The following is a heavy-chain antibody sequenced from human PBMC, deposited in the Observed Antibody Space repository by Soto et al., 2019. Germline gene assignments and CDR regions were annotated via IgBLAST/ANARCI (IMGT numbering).Heavy chain of an antibody. J-gene: IGHJ4*02. V-gene: IGHV4-39*01. D-gene: IGHD2-2*01. CDR2: IDYNGVT. CDR1: GASISSRDYY. CDR3: GRVMIGTSRHTDSDY. Sequence: KPSETLPLTCSVSGASISSRDYYWGWIRQTPGKGLEWIGNIDYNGVTYYNPSLKSRVTVSKDTSKNQFSLKVASVTAADTAIYYCGRVMIGTSRHTDSDYWGQGTQVTVSS.